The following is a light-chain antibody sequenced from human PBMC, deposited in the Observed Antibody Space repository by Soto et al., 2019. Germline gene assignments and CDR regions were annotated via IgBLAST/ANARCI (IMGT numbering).Light chain of an antibody. CDR1: QSVSSSY. Sequence: EIVLTQSPGTLSLSPGERATLSCRSSQSVSSSYLAWYQQKPGQAPRLLIYDASSRATGIPDRFSGSGSGTDFTLTISRLEPEDFAVYYCQQYDSSPTFGQGTKVEIK. V-gene: IGKV3-20*01. CDR3: QQYDSSPT. CDR2: DAS. J-gene: IGKJ1*01.